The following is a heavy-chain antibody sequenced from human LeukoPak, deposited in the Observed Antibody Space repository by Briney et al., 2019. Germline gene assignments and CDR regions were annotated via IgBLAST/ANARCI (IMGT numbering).Heavy chain of an antibody. Sequence: SETLSLTCTVSGGSISSYYWSWIRQPPGKGLEWIGYIYYSGSTNYNPSLKSRVTISVDTSKNQFSLKLSSVTAADTAVYYCARDQYGGFGYWGQGTLVTVSS. CDR1: GGSISSYY. J-gene: IGHJ4*02. V-gene: IGHV4-59*01. D-gene: IGHD4/OR15-4a*01. CDR2: IYYSGST. CDR3: ARDQYGGFGY.